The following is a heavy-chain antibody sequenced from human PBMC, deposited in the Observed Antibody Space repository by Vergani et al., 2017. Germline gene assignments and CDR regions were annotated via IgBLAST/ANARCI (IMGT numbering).Heavy chain of an antibody. CDR2: MYTSGST. V-gene: IGHV4-61*02. CDR3: ARDLYGDFDY. Sequence: QVQLQESGPGLVKPSQTLSLTCTVSGGPISSGSYYWSWIRQPAGKGLEWIGRMYTSGSTNYNPSLKSRVTISVDTSKNQFSLKLSSVTAADTAVYYCARDLYGDFDYWGQGTLVTVSS. CDR1: GGPISSGSYY. J-gene: IGHJ4*02. D-gene: IGHD4-17*01.